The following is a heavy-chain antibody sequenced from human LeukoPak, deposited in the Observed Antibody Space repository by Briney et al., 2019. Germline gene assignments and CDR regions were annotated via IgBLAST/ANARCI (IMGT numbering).Heavy chain of an antibody. Sequence: KPSETLSLTCPVSGGSISSSSYYWAWIRQPPGKGLEWIGSIYYSGRTFYNPSLKSRLTISADTSKNQFSLTLTSVNAADTAVYYCARRDIVATIDSWGQGTLVTVSS. D-gene: IGHD5-12*01. V-gene: IGHV4-39*01. CDR1: GGSISSSSYY. J-gene: IGHJ4*02. CDR3: ARRDIVATIDS. CDR2: IYYSGRT.